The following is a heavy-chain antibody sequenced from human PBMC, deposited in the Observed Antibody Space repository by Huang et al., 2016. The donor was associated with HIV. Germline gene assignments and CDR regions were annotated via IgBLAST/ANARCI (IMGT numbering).Heavy chain of an antibody. CDR1: GYTFTNYA. CDR2: ISGYNGKT. Sequence: GASVKVSCKASGYTFTNYAINWVRQAPGQSLEWMGWISGYNGKTNYAQKVQGRDTMTKDTSTSTAYMELRSLISDDTAVYYCARERYYYDRSGYYTPVEFFHHWGQGTLVTVSS. CDR3: ARERYYYDRSGYYTPVEFFHH. J-gene: IGHJ1*01. D-gene: IGHD3-22*01. V-gene: IGHV1-18*01.